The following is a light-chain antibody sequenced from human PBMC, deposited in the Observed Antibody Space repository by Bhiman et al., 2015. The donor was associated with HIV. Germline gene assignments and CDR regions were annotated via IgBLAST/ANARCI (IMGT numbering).Light chain of an antibody. J-gene: IGLJ2*01. CDR2: DNH. CDR3: GTWDSSLSAVV. CDR1: SPNIGNNF. Sequence: QSVLTQPPSVSAAPGQKVTISCSGSSPNIGNNFLSWYQQLPGTAPKLLIYDNHKRPSGIPDRFSGSKSGTSATLGITGLQTGDEADYYCGTWDSSLSAVVFGGGTKLTVL. V-gene: IGLV1-51*01.